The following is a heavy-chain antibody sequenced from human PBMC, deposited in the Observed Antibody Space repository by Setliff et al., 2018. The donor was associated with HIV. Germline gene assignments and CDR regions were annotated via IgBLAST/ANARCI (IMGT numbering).Heavy chain of an antibody. V-gene: IGHV1-69*13. Sequence: ASVKVSCKAFGYTFNSYGINWVRQAPGQGLEWMGGIIPIFGTANYAQKFQGRVTITADESTSTAYMELSSLRSEDTAVYYCARFSLGYCSGGSCYPDFDPWGQGTLVTVSS. D-gene: IGHD2-15*01. CDR1: GYTFNSYG. CDR3: ARFSLGYCSGGSCYPDFDP. J-gene: IGHJ5*02. CDR2: IIPIFGTA.